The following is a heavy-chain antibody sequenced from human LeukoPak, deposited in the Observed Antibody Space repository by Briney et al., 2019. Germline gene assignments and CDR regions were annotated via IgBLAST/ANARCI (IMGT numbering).Heavy chain of an antibody. CDR3: ARDPGSDYYYFDY. CDR1: GGTFTIYA. D-gene: IGHD3-22*01. J-gene: IGHJ4*02. CDR2: IIPIFGTA. V-gene: IGHV1-69*13. Sequence: SVTLSFTASGGTFTIYAISWVQQAPGQGLEWMGGIIPIFGTANYAQKFQGRVTITADESTSTAYMELSSLRSEDTAVYYCARDPGSDYYYFDYWGQGTLVTVSS.